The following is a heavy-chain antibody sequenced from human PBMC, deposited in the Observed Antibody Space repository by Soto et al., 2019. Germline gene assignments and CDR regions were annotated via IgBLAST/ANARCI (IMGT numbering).Heavy chain of an antibody. D-gene: IGHD6-19*01. CDR3: VQTTGWPGFDF. V-gene: IGHV3-53*01. J-gene: IGHJ4*02. CDR2: IYGGGTT. CDR1: GFAVSSKS. Sequence: EVPLVESGGGLIQPGGSLRLSCAASGFAVSSKSMTWVRQAPGKGLEWVSVIYGGGTTYYADSVKGRFTISRDTSKNTLYLQMNSLRAEDTAVYYCVQTTGWPGFDFWGQGTLVTVSS.